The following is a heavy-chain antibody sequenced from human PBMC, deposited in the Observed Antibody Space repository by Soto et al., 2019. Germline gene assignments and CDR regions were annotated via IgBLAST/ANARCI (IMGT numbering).Heavy chain of an antibody. CDR2: IYHSVST. CDR3: ARASAVTYYYCSGDSYYFYF. J-gene: IGHJ4*02. Sequence: SETLSLSCAVSGGSISSGGYSWGWIRQPPGKGLEWIGYIYHSVSTYYNPSLKSRVTISVDTSKNQFSLKLSSVTAADTAVYYCARASAVTYYYCSGDSYYFYFCSQGTLVPVSS. V-gene: IGHV4-30-2*01. CDR1: GGSISSGGYS. D-gene: IGHD3-10*01.